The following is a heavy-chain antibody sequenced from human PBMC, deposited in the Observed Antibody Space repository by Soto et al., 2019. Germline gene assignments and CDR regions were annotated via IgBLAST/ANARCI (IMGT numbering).Heavy chain of an antibody. CDR3: ARAXXXNTXXXVVVIAXXXIDY. J-gene: IGHJ4*02. CDR1: GFTFSSYA. CDR2: ISYDGSKK. Sequence: GEALRLSCAASGFTFSSYAMHWVRQAPGKGLEWVAVISYDGSKKYYADSVKGRFTISRDKAKNTLYLQMNSLRAEDTAVYYCARAXXXNTXXXVVVIAXXXIDYWGQGTLVTVSS. D-gene: IGHD2-15*01. V-gene: IGHV3-30-3*01.